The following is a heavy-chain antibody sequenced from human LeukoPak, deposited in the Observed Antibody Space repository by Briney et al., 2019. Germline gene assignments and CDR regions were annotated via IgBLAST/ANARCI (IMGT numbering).Heavy chain of an antibody. CDR3: ARVVVVPAATGHAFDI. Sequence: PSETLSLTCTVSGGSISSGDYYWSWIRQPPGKGLEWIGYIYYSGSTYYNPSHKRRVTISVDTSKNQFSLKLSSVTAAGTAVYYCARVVVVPAATGHAFDIWGQGTMVTVSS. V-gene: IGHV4-30-4*01. J-gene: IGHJ3*02. D-gene: IGHD2-2*01. CDR2: IYYSGST. CDR1: GGSISSGDYY.